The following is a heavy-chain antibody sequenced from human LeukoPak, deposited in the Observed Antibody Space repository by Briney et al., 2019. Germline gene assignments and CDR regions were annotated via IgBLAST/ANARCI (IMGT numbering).Heavy chain of an antibody. V-gene: IGHV3-7*05. D-gene: IGHD6-19*01. J-gene: IGHJ4*02. CDR3: GRIDCSSGCYWVY. CDR2: IKEDGSEK. CDR1: GFTFSNFW. Sequence: PGGPLRLSCAASGFTFSNFWMSWVRQPPGKGLEWVANIKEDGSEKYFVDSVKGRFAVSRDNDKNALYLQMSSLRAQDTAVYCCGRIDCSSGCYWVYWGEGTLVIVSS.